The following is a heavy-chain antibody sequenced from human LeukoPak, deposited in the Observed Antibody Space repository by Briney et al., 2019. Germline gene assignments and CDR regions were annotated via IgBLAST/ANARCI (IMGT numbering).Heavy chain of an antibody. D-gene: IGHD6-13*01. Sequence: GGSLRLSCAASGFTFSYFSMNWVRQAPGKGLEWVSYISNTSSTIYYADSVKGRFTVSRDNAKNSLYLQMNSLRAEDTAVYYCARTIACDYWGQGTLVTVSS. J-gene: IGHJ4*02. CDR2: ISNTSSTI. CDR1: GFTFSYFS. V-gene: IGHV3-48*01. CDR3: ARTIACDY.